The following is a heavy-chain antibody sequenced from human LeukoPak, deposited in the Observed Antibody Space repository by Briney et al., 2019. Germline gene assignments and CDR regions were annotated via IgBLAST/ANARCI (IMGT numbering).Heavy chain of an antibody. Sequence: GGSLRLSCAASGFTFSSYWMSWVRQAPGKGLEWVANIKQDGSEKYYVDSVKGRFTISRDNAKNSLYLQMNSLRAEDTAVYYCARAPSITVTRKYFDLWGRGTLVTVSS. V-gene: IGHV3-7*01. D-gene: IGHD4-17*01. J-gene: IGHJ2*01. CDR1: GFTFSSYW. CDR3: ARAPSITVTRKYFDL. CDR2: IKQDGSEK.